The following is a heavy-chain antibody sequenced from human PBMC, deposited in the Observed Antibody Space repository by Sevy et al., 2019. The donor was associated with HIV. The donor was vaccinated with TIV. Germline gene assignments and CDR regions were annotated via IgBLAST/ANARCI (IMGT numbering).Heavy chain of an antibody. CDR1: EFTFSDHY. CDR2: ISSSGSTI. CDR3: ARGADYYYYMDV. J-gene: IGHJ6*03. V-gene: IGHV3-11*01. Sequence: GGSLRLSCAASEFTFSDHYMSWIRQAPGKGLEWVSYISSSGSTINYVDSVKGRFTISRDNAKNSLYLQMNSLRAEDTAVYYCARGADYYYYMDVWGKGTTVTVSS.